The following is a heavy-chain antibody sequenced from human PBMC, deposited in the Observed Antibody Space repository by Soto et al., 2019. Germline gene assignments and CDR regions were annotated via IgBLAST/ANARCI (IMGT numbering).Heavy chain of an antibody. CDR3: TRETVTGITGLDY. J-gene: IGHJ4*02. V-gene: IGHV3-23*01. Sequence: LRLSCAASGFNVGAFAVNWVRQAPGKGLEWVSGISVSDAFIYYADSVRGRFSISRDASENILYLQMNSLRVDDTALYYCTRETVTGITGLDYWGPGTLVTVSS. D-gene: IGHD1-20*01. CDR1: GFNVGAFA. CDR2: ISVSDAFI.